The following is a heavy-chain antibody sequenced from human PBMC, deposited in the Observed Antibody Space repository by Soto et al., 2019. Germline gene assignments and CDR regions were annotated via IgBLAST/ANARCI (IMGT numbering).Heavy chain of an antibody. CDR2: ISPNSGDT. J-gene: IGHJ4*02. Sequence: QVQLVQSGAEVKKPGASVKVSCKASGYTFTGYDMHWVRQAPGQGLEWMGWISPNSGDTNYAQKFQGWVTMTRDTSISTAYMELSRLRSDDTAVYYCARTHCSSISCYVGSWDYWGQGTQVTVSS. V-gene: IGHV1-2*04. CDR1: GYTFTGYD. CDR3: ARTHCSSISCYVGSWDY. D-gene: IGHD2-2*01.